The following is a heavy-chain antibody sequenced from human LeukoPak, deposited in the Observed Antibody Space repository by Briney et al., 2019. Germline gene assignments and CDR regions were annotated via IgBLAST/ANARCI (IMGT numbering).Heavy chain of an antibody. Sequence: PSETLSLTCTVSGNSIRSKANYWGWFRQPPGKGLEWIASISYGGSTYYNPSLKSPVTISVDTSKNQCALKLSAVTAADTAVYYCARRLAAAGGRNEYFQDWGQGTLVTVSP. J-gene: IGHJ1*01. CDR1: GNSIRSKANY. CDR3: ARRLAAAGGRNEYFQD. CDR2: ISYGGST. D-gene: IGHD6-13*01. V-gene: IGHV4-39*01.